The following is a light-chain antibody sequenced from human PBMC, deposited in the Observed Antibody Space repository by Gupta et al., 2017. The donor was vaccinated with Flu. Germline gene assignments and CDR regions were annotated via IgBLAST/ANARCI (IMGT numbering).Light chain of an antibody. CDR1: SSDIGGYNY. Sequence: QSALTQPASVSGSPGQSITISCTGTSSDIGGYNYVSWYQQHPGKPPKLMIYEVSNRPSGLSNRFSASKSGTTASITISGLQAEDDADYYSSSYTSSSTRVFGTGTKLTVL. CDR3: SSYTSSSTRV. CDR2: EVS. J-gene: IGLJ1*01. V-gene: IGLV2-14*01.